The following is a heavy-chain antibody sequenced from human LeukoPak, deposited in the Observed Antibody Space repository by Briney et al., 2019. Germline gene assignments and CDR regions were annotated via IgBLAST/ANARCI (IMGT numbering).Heavy chain of an antibody. J-gene: IGHJ4*02. V-gene: IGHV3-30-3*01. CDR3: ARGARYTTIWYSHDY. D-gene: IGHD6-13*01. CDR1: GFTFSNYA. CDR2: ISYDGSNK. Sequence: GGSLRLSCAASGFTFSNYAMHWVRQAPGKGLEWVAVISYDGSNKYYADSVKGRFTISRDNSKNTLYLQMNSLRAEDTAVYYCARGARYTTIWYSHDYWGQGTLVTVSS.